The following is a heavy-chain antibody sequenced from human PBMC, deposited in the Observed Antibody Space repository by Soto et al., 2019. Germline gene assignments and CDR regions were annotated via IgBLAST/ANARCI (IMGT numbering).Heavy chain of an antibody. CDR1: GYNFNIYG. CDR2: INGYSGNT. V-gene: IGHV1-18*01. Sequence: QVELLQSGAEVKKPGASVMVSCKTSGYNFNIYGISWVRQAPGLGLEGMGLINGYSGNTNYAQKFQGRLTLTTDTSTSTAYMELRSLRPDDTAVYFCARALGGAAAGMDWGPGTLVTVSS. J-gene: IGHJ4*02. D-gene: IGHD6-13*01. CDR3: ARALGGAAAGMD.